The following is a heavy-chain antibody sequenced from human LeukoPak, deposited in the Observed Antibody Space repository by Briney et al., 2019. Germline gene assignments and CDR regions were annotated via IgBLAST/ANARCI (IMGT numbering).Heavy chain of an antibody. CDR1: GFTLSSYS. J-gene: IGHJ4*02. V-gene: IGHV3-21*01. CDR2: ISSSTSYI. Sequence: GGSLRLSCAASGFTLSSYSMNWVRQAPGKGLEWVSSISSSTSYIFYADSVKGRFTISRDNAKNSLYLQINSLKAEDTVVYYCARDYYDSRRKFDYWGQGTLVTVSS. CDR3: ARDYYDSRRKFDY. D-gene: IGHD3-22*01.